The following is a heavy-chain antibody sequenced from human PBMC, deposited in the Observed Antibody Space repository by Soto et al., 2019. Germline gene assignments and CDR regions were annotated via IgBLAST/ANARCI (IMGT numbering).Heavy chain of an antibody. D-gene: IGHD2-21*02. CDR3: ASQFCGDYFSANY. J-gene: IGHJ4*02. V-gene: IGHV1-3*01. CDR1: GYTFTTLA. Sequence: ASVKVSCKASGYTFTTLAMHWVRQAPGQRLEWMGYINAGNGYTKYSQNFQGRVTITRDTLASTAYMELSSLRSEDTAVYYCASQFCGDYFSANYGAQGPLVPVSS. CDR2: INAGNGYT.